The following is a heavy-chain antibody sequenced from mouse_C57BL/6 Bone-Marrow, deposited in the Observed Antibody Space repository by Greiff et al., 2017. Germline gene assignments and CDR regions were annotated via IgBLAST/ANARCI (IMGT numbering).Heavy chain of an antibody. D-gene: IGHD2-3*01. Sequence: EVKLQESGAELVRPGSSVKMSCKTSGYTFTSYGINWVKQRPGQGLEWIGYIYIGNGYTEYNEKFKGKATLTSDTSSSTAYMQLSSLTSEDSAIYFCARSRFPYDGYYGWFATGAKGLWSLSLQ. CDR1: GYTFTSYG. CDR3: ARSRFPYDGYYGWFAT. J-gene: IGHJ3*01. V-gene: IGHV1-58*01. CDR2: IYIGNGYT.